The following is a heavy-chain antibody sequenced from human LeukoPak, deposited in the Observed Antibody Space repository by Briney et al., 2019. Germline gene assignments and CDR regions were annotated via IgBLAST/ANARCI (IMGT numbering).Heavy chain of an antibody. CDR3: AKNRGGTYKYYMDV. Sequence: PGGSLRLSCAASGFTFNNYAMSWGRRAPGMGLEGLAYASGSGGATYYAASVKGRFTISRDNSKNTVYLQMGSLRAEDTAVYYCAKNRGGTYKYYMDVWGNGTTVTVSS. J-gene: IGHJ6*03. CDR1: GFTFNNYA. V-gene: IGHV3-23*01. D-gene: IGHD1-1*01. CDR2: ASGSGGAT.